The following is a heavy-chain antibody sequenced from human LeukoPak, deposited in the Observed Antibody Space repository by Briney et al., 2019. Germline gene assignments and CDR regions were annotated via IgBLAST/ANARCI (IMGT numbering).Heavy chain of an antibody. Sequence: SETLSLTCTVSGGSISSFYWNWIRQPPGKGLEWVGYVFYSGNTNYNPSLGSRVAISEDTSKNQFSLNLNSLTAADTAVYYCARGLPGRDAFDVWGQGTVVTVSS. J-gene: IGHJ3*01. CDR2: VFYSGNT. V-gene: IGHV4-59*13. D-gene: IGHD3-16*01. CDR1: GGSISSFY. CDR3: ARGLPGRDAFDV.